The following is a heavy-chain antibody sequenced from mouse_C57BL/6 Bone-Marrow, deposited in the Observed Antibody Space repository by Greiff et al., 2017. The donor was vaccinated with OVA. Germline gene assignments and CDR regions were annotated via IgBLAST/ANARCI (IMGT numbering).Heavy chain of an antibody. CDR2: IRSKSSNYAT. CDR1: GFTFNTYA. Sequence: EVQRVESGGGLVQPKGSLKLSCAASGFTFNTYAMHWVRQAPGKGLEWVARIRSKSSNYATYYADSVKDRFTISRDDSQSMLYLQMNNLKTEDTAMYYCVRMTTVVEDYAMDYWGQGTSVTVSS. V-gene: IGHV10-3*01. J-gene: IGHJ4*01. D-gene: IGHD1-1*01. CDR3: VRMTTVVEDYAMDY.